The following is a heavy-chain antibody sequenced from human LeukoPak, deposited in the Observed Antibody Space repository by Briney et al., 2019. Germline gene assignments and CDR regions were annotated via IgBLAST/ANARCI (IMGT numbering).Heavy chain of an antibody. CDR1: GGSFSGYY. V-gene: IGHV4-34*01. D-gene: IGHD3-9*01. Sequence: SETLSLTCAVYGGSFSGYYWSWIRQPPGKGLEWIGEINHSGSTNYNPSLMSRVTISVDTSKNQFSLKLSSVTAADTAVYYCARGPFPYYDILTGYYHAFDPWGQGTLVTVSS. CDR3: ARGPFPYYDILTGYYHAFDP. J-gene: IGHJ5*02. CDR2: INHSGST.